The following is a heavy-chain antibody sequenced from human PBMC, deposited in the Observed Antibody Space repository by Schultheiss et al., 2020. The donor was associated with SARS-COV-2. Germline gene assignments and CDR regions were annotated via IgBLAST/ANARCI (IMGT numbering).Heavy chain of an antibody. CDR3: AKIQLYYYYYMDV. J-gene: IGHJ6*03. D-gene: IGHD1-1*01. CDR1: GFTFSRYA. CDR2: ISGSGGST. Sequence: GESLKISCAASGFTFSRYAMSWVRQAPGKGLEWVSAISGSGGSTYYADSVKGRFTISRDNSKNTLYLQMNSLRAEDTAVYYCAKIQLYYYYYMDVWGKGTTVTVSS. V-gene: IGHV3-23*01.